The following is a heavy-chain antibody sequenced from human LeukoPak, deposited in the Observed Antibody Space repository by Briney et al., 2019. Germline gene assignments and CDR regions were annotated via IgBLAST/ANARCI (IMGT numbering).Heavy chain of an antibody. CDR2: INPSGDNT. CDR3: ARIRDGYNDAYDI. Sequence: GASVKVSCKASGYTFTNYYIHWVRQAPGQGLEWMGLINPSGDNTNYAQNFQGRVTMTRDTSASTVYMELSSLRSEDTAIYYCARIRDGYNDAYDIWGQGTVVTVPS. V-gene: IGHV1-46*01. CDR1: GYTFTNYY. J-gene: IGHJ3*02. D-gene: IGHD5-24*01.